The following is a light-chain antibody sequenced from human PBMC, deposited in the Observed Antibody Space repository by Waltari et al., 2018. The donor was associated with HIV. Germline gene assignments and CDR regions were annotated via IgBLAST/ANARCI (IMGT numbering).Light chain of an antibody. CDR1: ALPKQY. Sequence: SYELTQPPSVSVSPGQTARLTCSGDALPKQYTFWYQQKPVQAPVLVIYKDSERPSGIPERFSASTSGTTVTLTIIGVQAEDEADYYCQSADNGGCWVFGGGTKLTVL. V-gene: IGLV3-25*03. J-gene: IGLJ3*02. CDR2: KDS. CDR3: QSADNGGCWV.